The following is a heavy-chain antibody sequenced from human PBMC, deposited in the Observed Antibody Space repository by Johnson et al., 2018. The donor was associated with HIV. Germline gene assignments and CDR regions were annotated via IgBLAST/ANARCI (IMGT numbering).Heavy chain of an antibody. V-gene: IGHV3-33*06. J-gene: IGHJ3*02. CDR2: LWYDGRAK. Sequence: QVQLVESGGGVVQPGRSLRLSCAASGFTFSTYGMHWVRQAPGKGLEWVALLWYDGRAKDYADSVKGRFTISRDNSKNTLYLEMNSLRVEDTAVYYCAKVVTSSSSWQDDAFDIWGQGTVVTVSS. CDR1: GFTFSTYG. D-gene: IGHD6-13*01. CDR3: AKVVTSSSSWQDDAFDI.